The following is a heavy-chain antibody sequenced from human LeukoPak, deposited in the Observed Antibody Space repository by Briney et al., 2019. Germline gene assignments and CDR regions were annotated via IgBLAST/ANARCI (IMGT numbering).Heavy chain of an antibody. Sequence: SETLSLTCTVSGYSISSGYYWGWIRQPPGKGLEWIGSIYHSGSTYYNPSLKSRVTISVDTSKNQFSLKLSSVTAADTAVYYCARGLRGWGPYFDYWGQGTLVTVSS. J-gene: IGHJ4*02. CDR1: GYSISSGYY. D-gene: IGHD2-21*02. CDR2: IYHSGST. V-gene: IGHV4-38-2*02. CDR3: ARGLRGWGPYFDY.